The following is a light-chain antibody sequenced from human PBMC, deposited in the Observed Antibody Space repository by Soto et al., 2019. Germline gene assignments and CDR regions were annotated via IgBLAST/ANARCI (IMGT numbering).Light chain of an antibody. Sequence: EIVLTQSPGTLSFSPGERATLSCRAIQSVSSNYLAWDQQKRGQAPRILIYGASSRATGIPDMFSGSGSGTAFTLTISIREPDDFVVYYWKQYGSSPLFAFGPGTEVD. CDR2: GAS. CDR3: KQYGSSPLFA. V-gene: IGKV3-20*01. CDR1: QSVSSNY. J-gene: IGKJ3*01.